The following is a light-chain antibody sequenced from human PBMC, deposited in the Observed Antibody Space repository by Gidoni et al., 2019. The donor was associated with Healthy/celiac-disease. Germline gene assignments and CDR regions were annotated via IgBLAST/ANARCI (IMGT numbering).Light chain of an antibody. CDR1: QSVSSSY. V-gene: IGKV3-20*01. J-gene: IGKJ2*01. CDR3: QQYGSSPLYT. CDR2: GAS. Sequence: IVLTQSPGTLSLSPGERATLSCRARQSVSSSYLAWYQQKPGQAPRHLIYGASSRATGIPDRFSGRWSGTDFTITISRLEPEDFAVYYCQQYGSSPLYTFGQGTKLEIK.